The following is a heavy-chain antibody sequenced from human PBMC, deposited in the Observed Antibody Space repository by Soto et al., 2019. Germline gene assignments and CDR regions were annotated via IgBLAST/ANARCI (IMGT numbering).Heavy chain of an antibody. CDR2: INHSGST. Sequence: QVQLQQWGAGLLKPSETLSLTCAVYGGSFSGYYWSWIRQPPGKGLEWIGEINHSGSTNYNPSLKSRVTIAVDTSKNQFSLKLSSVTAADTAVYYCARGGLVVPAAIRGSYYSYMDVWGKGTTVTVSS. J-gene: IGHJ6*03. D-gene: IGHD2-2*02. CDR1: GGSFSGYY. CDR3: ARGGLVVPAAIRGSYYSYMDV. V-gene: IGHV4-34*01.